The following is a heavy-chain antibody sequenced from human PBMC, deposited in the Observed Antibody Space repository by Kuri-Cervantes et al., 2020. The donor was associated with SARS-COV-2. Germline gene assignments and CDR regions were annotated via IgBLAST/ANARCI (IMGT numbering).Heavy chain of an antibody. Sequence: SETLSLTCTVSGGSISSYYWSWIRQPAGKGLEWIGRIYTSGSTNYNPSLKSRVTISVDTSKNQFSLKLSSVTAADTAVYYCATEEYSYGSLLLDYWGQGTLVTVSS. V-gene: IGHV4-4*07. CDR1: GGSISSYY. CDR3: ATEEYSYGSLLLDY. CDR2: IYTSGST. J-gene: IGHJ4*02. D-gene: IGHD5-18*01.